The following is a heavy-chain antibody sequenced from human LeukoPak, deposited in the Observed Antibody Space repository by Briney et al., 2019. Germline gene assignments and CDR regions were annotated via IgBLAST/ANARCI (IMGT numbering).Heavy chain of an antibody. J-gene: IGHJ5*02. D-gene: IGHD3-10*01. Sequence: SETLSLTCTVSGGSISSGSYYWSWIRQPPGKGLEWIGEINHSGSTNYNPSLKSRVTISVDTSKNQFSLKLSSVTAADTAVYYCARHRATYYYGSGISPTIPRGNWFDPWGQGTLVTVSS. CDR1: GGSISSGSYY. CDR3: ARHRATYYYGSGISPTIPRGNWFDP. CDR2: INHSGST. V-gene: IGHV4-39*01.